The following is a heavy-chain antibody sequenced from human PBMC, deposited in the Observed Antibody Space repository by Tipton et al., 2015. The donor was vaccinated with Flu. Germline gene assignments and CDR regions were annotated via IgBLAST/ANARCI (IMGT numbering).Heavy chain of an antibody. D-gene: IGHD4-11*01. CDR2: INPSSGGT. J-gene: IGHJ4*02. V-gene: IGHV1-2*02. Sequence: QSGPEVKNPGASVKVSCRASGDTFTGYYMHWVRQAPGQGLEWMGWINPSSGGTNYAQKFQGRVTMTRDTSISTAYMDLSRLRSDDTAVYYCARTTDLDYWGQGTLVTVSS. CDR3: ARTTDLDY. CDR1: GDTFTGYY.